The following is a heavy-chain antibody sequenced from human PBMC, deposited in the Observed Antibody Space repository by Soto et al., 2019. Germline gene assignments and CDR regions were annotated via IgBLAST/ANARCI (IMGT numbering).Heavy chain of an antibody. D-gene: IGHD2-2*01. Sequence: GGSLRLSCAASGFTFSSYAMSWVRQAPGKGLEWVSAISGSGGSTYYADSVKGRFTISRDNSKNTLYLQMNSLRAEDTAVYYCANTGYCSSTSCHAPLFYGMDVWGQGTTVTVSS. CDR3: ANTGYCSSTSCHAPLFYGMDV. CDR2: ISGSGGST. J-gene: IGHJ6*02. CDR1: GFTFSSYA. V-gene: IGHV3-23*01.